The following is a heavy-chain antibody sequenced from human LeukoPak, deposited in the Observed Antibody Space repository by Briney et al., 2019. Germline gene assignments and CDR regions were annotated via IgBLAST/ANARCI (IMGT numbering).Heavy chain of an antibody. CDR1: GFTFSSYG. CDR3: AKDQGVVGSYDA. Sequence: SGGSLRLSCVASGFTFSSYGMHWVRQAPGKGLEWVAFIRYDGSSKDYADSVKGRFTISRDNSKNTVYLQMNSLRVEDTAVYYCAKDQGVVGSYDAWGQGTLVTVSS. J-gene: IGHJ5*02. V-gene: IGHV3-30*02. CDR2: IRYDGSSK. D-gene: IGHD3-10*01.